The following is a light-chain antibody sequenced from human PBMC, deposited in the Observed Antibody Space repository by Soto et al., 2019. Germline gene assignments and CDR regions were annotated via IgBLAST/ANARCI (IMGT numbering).Light chain of an antibody. Sequence: QSALTQPASVAGSPGQSITISCTGTSSDLGDYNYVSWYQLHPGEAAKLMIYDVTNRPSGYSNRFSGSKSGNTASLTISGLQAEDETDYYCSSYTSTNTLGFGTGTKVTVL. CDR2: DVT. V-gene: IGLV2-14*01. CDR3: SSYTSTNTLG. CDR1: SSDLGDYNY. J-gene: IGLJ1*01.